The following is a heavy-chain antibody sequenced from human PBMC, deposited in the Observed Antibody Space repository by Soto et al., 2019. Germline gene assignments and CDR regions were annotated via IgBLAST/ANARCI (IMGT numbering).Heavy chain of an antibody. J-gene: IGHJ4*02. V-gene: IGHV4-34*01. D-gene: IGHD4-17*01. CDR2: INHSGST. Sequence: SETLSLTCAFYGGSFSGYYWSWIRQPPGKGLEWIGEINHSGSTNYNPSLKSRVTISVDTSKNQFSLKLSSVTAADTAVYYCARLWDGDYLTFDYWGQGTLVTVSS. CDR1: GGSFSGYY. CDR3: ARLWDGDYLTFDY.